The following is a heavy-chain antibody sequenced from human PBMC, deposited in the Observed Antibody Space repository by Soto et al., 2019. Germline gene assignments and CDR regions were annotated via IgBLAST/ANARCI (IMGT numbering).Heavy chain of an antibody. CDR3: AKDFSFPTIQPLGAFDI. CDR1: GFTFSSYA. D-gene: IGHD5-18*01. CDR2: ISGSGGST. Sequence: GGSLRLSCAASGFTFSSYAMSWVRQAPGKGLEWVSAISGSGGSTYYADSVKGRFTISRDNSKNTLYLQMNSLRAEDTAVYYCAKDFSFPTIQPLGAFDIWGQGTMVTVSS. V-gene: IGHV3-23*01. J-gene: IGHJ3*02.